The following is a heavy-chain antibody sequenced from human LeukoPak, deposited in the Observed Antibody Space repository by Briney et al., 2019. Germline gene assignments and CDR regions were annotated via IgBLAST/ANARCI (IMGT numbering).Heavy chain of an antibody. CDR3: AKDEVLSPGYYYGSGSLDY. D-gene: IGHD3-10*01. V-gene: IGHV3-23*01. J-gene: IGHJ4*02. CDR2: ISGSGGST. CDR1: GFTFSSYA. Sequence: PGGSLRLSCAASGFTFSSYAMSWVRQAPGKGLEWVSAISGSGGSTYYADSVKGRFTISRDNSKNTLYLQMNSLRAEDTAVYYCAKDEVLSPGYYYGSGSLDYWGQGTLVTVSS.